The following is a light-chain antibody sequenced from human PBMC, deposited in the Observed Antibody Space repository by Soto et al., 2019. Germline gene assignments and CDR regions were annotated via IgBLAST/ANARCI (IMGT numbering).Light chain of an antibody. Sequence: QSALTQPASVSGSPGQSITISCSGTSSDIGGYNFVSWYQQHPGRAPRLLIYEVANRPSGVSDRFSGSKSGNTASLTISGLQTEDEASYHCTSFTTSRSLVVFGGGTKLTVL. CDR1: SSDIGGYNF. V-gene: IGLV2-14*03. CDR3: TSFTTSRSLVV. J-gene: IGLJ2*01. CDR2: EVA.